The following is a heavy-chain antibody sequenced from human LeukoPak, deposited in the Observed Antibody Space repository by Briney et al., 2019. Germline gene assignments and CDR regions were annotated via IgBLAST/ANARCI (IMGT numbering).Heavy chain of an antibody. Sequence: GASVKVSRNASGYTFTNYDINWVRQASGQGLKWMGWMNPNSGNTGSAQKFQGRVTMTSNTSISTAYMELSSLRSEDTAVYYCARGLRREQQHLRAFDYWGQGTPVTVSS. D-gene: IGHD6-13*01. V-gene: IGHV1-8*01. J-gene: IGHJ4*02. CDR2: MNPNSGNT. CDR1: GYTFTNYD. CDR3: ARGLRREQQHLRAFDY.